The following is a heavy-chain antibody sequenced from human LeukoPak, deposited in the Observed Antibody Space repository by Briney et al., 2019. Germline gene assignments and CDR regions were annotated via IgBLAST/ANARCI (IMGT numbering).Heavy chain of an antibody. D-gene: IGHD6-6*01. Sequence: SETLSLTCTVSGGSISSYYWGWIRQPPGEGLEWIGSIYYSGSTYYNSSLQSRVTISVDTSNNQFSLKLSSLTAADTAVYYCARGGSSSFGWFDPWGQGTLVTVSS. CDR1: GGSISSYY. J-gene: IGHJ5*02. V-gene: IGHV4-39*07. CDR2: IYYSGST. CDR3: ARGGSSSFGWFDP.